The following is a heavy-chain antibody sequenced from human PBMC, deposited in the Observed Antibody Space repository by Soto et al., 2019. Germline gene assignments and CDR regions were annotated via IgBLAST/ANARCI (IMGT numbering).Heavy chain of an antibody. CDR1: GGSISSGGYS. V-gene: IGHV4-30-2*01. Sequence: QLRLQESGSGLVKPSQTLSLTCAVSGGSISSGGYSWSWIRQPPGKGLEWIGYIYQSGSTDYNPSLKRRVTFSIDRSKNQFSLKLSSVTAADTAVYYCARGDTYYFDSRGYPPDYWGQGTLVTVSS. D-gene: IGHD3-22*01. J-gene: IGHJ4*02. CDR3: ARGDTYYFDSRGYPPDY. CDR2: IYQSGST.